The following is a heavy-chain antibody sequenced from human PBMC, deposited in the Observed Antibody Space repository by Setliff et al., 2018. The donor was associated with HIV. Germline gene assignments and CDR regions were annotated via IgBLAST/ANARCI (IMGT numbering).Heavy chain of an antibody. CDR2: IYYNGIT. CDR3: ARAGYYGSTSYWEYFQH. J-gene: IGHJ1*01. D-gene: IGHD3-22*01. V-gene: IGHV4-59*11. Sequence: NPSETLSLTCTVSGGSISSHYWSWIRQPPGKGLEWIGSIYYNGITNYNPSLKSRVTVSVDTSKNQSSLKLSSVTAADTAVYYCARAGYYGSTSYWEYFQHWGQGTLVTVSS. CDR1: GGSISSHY.